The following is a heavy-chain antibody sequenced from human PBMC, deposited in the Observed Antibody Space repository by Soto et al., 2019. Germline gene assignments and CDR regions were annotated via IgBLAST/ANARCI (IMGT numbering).Heavy chain of an antibody. CDR3: ARGTNLADGDYVYYYYYYGMDV. D-gene: IGHD4-17*01. CDR2: IIPIFGTA. V-gene: IGHV1-69*13. J-gene: IGHJ6*02. CDR1: GGTFSSYA. Sequence: ASVKVSCKASGGTFSSYAISWVRQAPGQGLEWMGGIIPIFGTANYAQKFQGRVTITADESTSTAYMELSSLRSEDTAVYYCARGTNLADGDYVYYYYYYGMDVWGQGTTVTVSS.